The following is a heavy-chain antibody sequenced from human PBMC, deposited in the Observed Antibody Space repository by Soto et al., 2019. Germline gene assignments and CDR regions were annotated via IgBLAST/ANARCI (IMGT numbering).Heavy chain of an antibody. Sequence: QVQLQESGPGLVKPSETLSLTCTVSGGSISSYYWSWIRQPPGKGLEWIGYISYSGSTNYNPSLKSRVTISLDTSKNQFSLKLSSVTASDTAVYYCAREANYGDYVSGYFYSYARDVWGQGTTVTVSS. D-gene: IGHD4-17*01. CDR3: AREANYGDYVSGYFYSYARDV. V-gene: IGHV4-59*01. CDR1: GGSISSYY. J-gene: IGHJ6*02. CDR2: ISYSGST.